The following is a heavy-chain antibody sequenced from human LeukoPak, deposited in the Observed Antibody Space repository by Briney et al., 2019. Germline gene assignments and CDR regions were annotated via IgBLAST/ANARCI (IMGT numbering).Heavy chain of an antibody. CDR2: IFSRGNT. CDR1: GDSIFNSNSY. Sequence: SETLSLTCSVSGDSIFNSNSYWSWMRQPAGKGLEWIGHIFSRGNTNYNPSLKSRVTISVDMSKNQFSLILSSVTAADTAVYYCARERGPGDFDILTGYYHCFDCWGQGTLVTVSS. CDR3: ARERGPGDFDILTGYYHCFDC. D-gene: IGHD3-9*01. V-gene: IGHV4-61*09. J-gene: IGHJ4*02.